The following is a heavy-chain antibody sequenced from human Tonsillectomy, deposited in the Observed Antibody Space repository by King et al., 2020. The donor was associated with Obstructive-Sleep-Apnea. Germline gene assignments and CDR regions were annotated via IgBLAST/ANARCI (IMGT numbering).Heavy chain of an antibody. V-gene: IGHV3-74*01. D-gene: IGHD6-19*01. Sequence: VQLVESGGGLVQPGGSLRLSCAASGFTFSSYWMHWVRQAPGKGLVWVSRINSDGSSTSYADSVKGRFTISRDNAKNTLYLQMNSLRAADTAVYYCARDRSEQWLADAFDIWGQGTMVTVSS. J-gene: IGHJ3*02. CDR1: GFTFSSYW. CDR3: ARDRSEQWLADAFDI. CDR2: INSDGSST.